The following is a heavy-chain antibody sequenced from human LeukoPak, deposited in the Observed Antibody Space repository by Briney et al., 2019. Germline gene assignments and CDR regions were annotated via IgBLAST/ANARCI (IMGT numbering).Heavy chain of an antibody. Sequence: GGSLRLSCAASGFIFSQYSMNWVRQAPGKGLEWVANIKQDGSEKYYVDSVKGRFTISRDNAKNSLYLEMNSLRAEDTAVYYCTRDGGYGDMFWGQGTLVTVSS. CDR2: IKQDGSEK. V-gene: IGHV3-7*01. CDR1: GFIFSQYS. D-gene: IGHD4-17*01. CDR3: TRDGGYGDMF. J-gene: IGHJ4*02.